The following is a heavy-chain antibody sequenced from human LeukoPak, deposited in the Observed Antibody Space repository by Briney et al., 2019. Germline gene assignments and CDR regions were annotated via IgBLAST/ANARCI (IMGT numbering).Heavy chain of an antibody. CDR1: GFTFDSYW. CDR2: IKQDGSEK. Sequence: GGSLRLSCAASGFTFDSYWMNWVRQAPGKGLEWVANIKQDGSEKDYVDSVKGRFTISRDNAKNSLCLQMNSLRAEDTAVYYCARTCIEGATNRYFDYWGQGTLVTVSS. CDR3: ARTCIEGATNRYFDY. V-gene: IGHV3-7*01. D-gene: IGHD1-26*01. J-gene: IGHJ4*02.